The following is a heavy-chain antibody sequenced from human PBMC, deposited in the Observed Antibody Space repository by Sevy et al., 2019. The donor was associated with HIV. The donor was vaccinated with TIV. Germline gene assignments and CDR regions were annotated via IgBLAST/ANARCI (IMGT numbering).Heavy chain of an antibody. D-gene: IGHD3-9*01. CDR2: IYYSGTT. CDR3: ARDNAILTPRAFDI. J-gene: IGHJ3*02. V-gene: IGHV4-59*13. CDR1: AGSISSYY. Sequence: SETLSLTCSVSAGSISSYYWSWIRQPPGKGLEWIGYIYYSGTTDYNPSLKSRVTISQDKSKKVFSLRLRSVTAADTAVYYCARDNAILTPRAFDIWGQGTMVTFSS.